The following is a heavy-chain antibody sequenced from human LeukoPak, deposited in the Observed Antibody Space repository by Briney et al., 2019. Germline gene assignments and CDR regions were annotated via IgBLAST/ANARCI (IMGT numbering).Heavy chain of an antibody. V-gene: IGHV3-74*01. CDR2: INSDGSST. CDR1: GFTFSSYW. D-gene: IGHD6-6*01. Sequence: XGSLRLSCAASGFTFSSYWMHWVRQAPGKGLVWVSRINSDGSSTSYADSVKGRFTISRDNAKNTLYLQMNSLRAEDTAVYYCAKDTPAGDSSSWIFDYWGQGTLVTVSS. CDR3: AKDTPAGDSSSWIFDY. J-gene: IGHJ4*02.